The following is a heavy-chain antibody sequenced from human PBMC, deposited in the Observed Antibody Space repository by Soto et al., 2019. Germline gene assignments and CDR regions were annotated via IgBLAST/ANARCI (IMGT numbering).Heavy chain of an antibody. V-gene: IGHV4-59*08. Sequence: QVQLQESGPGLVKPSETLSLTCTVSGGSINSYYWSWIRQPPGKGLEWIGYIYYSGSTNYNPSLKSRVTIPVDTSKNQFSLKQSSVTAADTAVYYSAGRYGLGFDFWGQGTLVTVSS. CDR1: GGSINSYY. D-gene: IGHD3-10*01. J-gene: IGHJ4*02. CDR3: AGRYGLGFDF. CDR2: IYYSGST.